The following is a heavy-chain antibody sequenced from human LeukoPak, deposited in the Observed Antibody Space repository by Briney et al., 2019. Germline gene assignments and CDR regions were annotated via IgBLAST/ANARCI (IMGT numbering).Heavy chain of an antibody. CDR3: TRHLTIVGATPFDY. CDR1: GYTLTELS. V-gene: IGHV3-73*01. J-gene: IGHJ4*02. Sequence: KVSCKVSGYTLTELSMHWVRQASGKGLEWVGRIRRKANNYATAYAASVKGRFTISRDDSKNTAYLQMNSLKTEDTAVYYCTRHLTIVGATPFDYWGQGTLVTVSS. D-gene: IGHD1-26*01. CDR2: IRRKANNYAT.